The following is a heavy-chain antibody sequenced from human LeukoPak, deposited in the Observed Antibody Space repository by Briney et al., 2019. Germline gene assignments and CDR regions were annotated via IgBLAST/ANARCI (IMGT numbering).Heavy chain of an antibody. V-gene: IGHV3-21*01. D-gene: IGHD3-10*02. CDR1: GFTFSSYS. CDR3: AELGITMIGDV. Sequence: GGSLRLSCAASGFTFSSYSMNWVRQAPGKGLEWVSSISSSSSYIYYADSVKGRFTISRDNAKNSLYLQMNSLRAEDTAVYYCAELGITMIGDVRGKGTTVTISS. CDR2: ISSSSSYI. J-gene: IGHJ6*04.